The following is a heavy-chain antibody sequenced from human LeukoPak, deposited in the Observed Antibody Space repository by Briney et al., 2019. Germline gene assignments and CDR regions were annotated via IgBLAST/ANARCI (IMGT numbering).Heavy chain of an antibody. D-gene: IGHD1-26*01. CDR3: ARESSGSYSGAFDI. CDR1: GFTVSSNY. CDR2: IYSGGST. Sequence: GSLRLSCAASGFTVSSNYMSWVRQAPGKGLEWVSVIYSGGSTYYADSVKGRVTISRDNSKNTLYLQMNSLRAEDTAVYYCARESSGSYSGAFDIWGQGTMVTVSS. V-gene: IGHV3-53*01. J-gene: IGHJ3*02.